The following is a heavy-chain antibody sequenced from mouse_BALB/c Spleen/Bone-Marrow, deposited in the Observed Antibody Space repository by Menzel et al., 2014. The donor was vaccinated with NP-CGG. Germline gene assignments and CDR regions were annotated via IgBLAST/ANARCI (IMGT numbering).Heavy chain of an antibody. D-gene: IGHD2-1*01. V-gene: IGHV1S137*01. CDR1: GYTFTDYG. J-gene: IGHJ4*01. Sequence: QVHLQQPGAELVRPGISVKISCKGSGYTFTDYGIHWVRQSHAKSLEWIGVLITYYGDASYNPRFKGKATMTVDKSSSTAYMEIARLTSEDSAIYYCARWDGKYAMDYWGQGTSVTVSS. CDR3: ARWDGKYAMDY. CDR2: LITYYGDA.